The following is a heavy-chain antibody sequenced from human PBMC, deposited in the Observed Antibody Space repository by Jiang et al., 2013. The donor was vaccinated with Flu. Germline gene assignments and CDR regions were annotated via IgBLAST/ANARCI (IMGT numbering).Heavy chain of an antibody. V-gene: IGHV5-10-1*01. CDR1: GYSFTSYW. Sequence: GAEVKKPGESLRISCKGSGYSFTSYWISWVRQMPGKGLEWMGRIDPSDSYTNYSPSFQGHVTISADKSISTAYLQWSSLKASDTAMYYCARQYEKAAGTEPFDYWGQGTLVTVSS. CDR2: IDPSDSYT. D-gene: IGHD6-13*01. J-gene: IGHJ4*02. CDR3: ARQYEKAAGTEPFDY.